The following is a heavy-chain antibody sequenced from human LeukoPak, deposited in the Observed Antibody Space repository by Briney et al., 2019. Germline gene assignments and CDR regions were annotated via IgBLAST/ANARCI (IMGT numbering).Heavy chain of an antibody. V-gene: IGHV3-33*01. CDR3: ARGYYYDSSGYYFGRENPAAVTDY. CDR2: IWYDGSNK. D-gene: IGHD3-22*01. J-gene: IGHJ4*02. CDR1: GFTFSSYG. Sequence: PGGSLRLSCAASGFTFSSYGMHWVRQAPGKGLEWVAVIWYDGSNKYYADSVKGRFTISRDNSKNTLYLQMNSLRAEDTAVYYCARGYYYDSSGYYFGRENPAAVTDYWGQGTLVTVSS.